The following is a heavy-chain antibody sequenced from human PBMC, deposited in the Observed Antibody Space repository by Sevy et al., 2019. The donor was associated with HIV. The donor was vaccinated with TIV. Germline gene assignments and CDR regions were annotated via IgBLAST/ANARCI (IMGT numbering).Heavy chain of an antibody. J-gene: IGHJ6*02. Sequence: GGSLRLSCVASRFAFSSYWMSWVRQAPGKGLEWVANIKQDGSEKYYVDSVKGRFTISRDNDQNSLYLQMNSLRAEDTAVYYCPRAEVTPRYGMDVWGQGTTVTVSS. CDR3: PRAEVTPRYGMDV. V-gene: IGHV3-7*01. D-gene: IGHD2-21*02. CDR2: IKQDGSEK. CDR1: RFAFSSYW.